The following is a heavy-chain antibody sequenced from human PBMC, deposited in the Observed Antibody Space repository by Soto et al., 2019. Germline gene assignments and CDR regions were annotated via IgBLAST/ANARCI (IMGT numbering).Heavy chain of an antibody. CDR3: GRYGKGDNYDSSGALDI. Sequence: SETLSLTCTVSGGSINNHYWSWIRQPPGKGLEWIGFICYSGSTNYNPSLKSRVTITVDTSKSQFSLKLSSVTAADTAVYYCGRYGKGDNYDSSGALDIWGQGAMVTVSS. D-gene: IGHD3-22*01. CDR1: GGSINNHY. CDR2: ICYSGST. J-gene: IGHJ3*02. V-gene: IGHV4-59*11.